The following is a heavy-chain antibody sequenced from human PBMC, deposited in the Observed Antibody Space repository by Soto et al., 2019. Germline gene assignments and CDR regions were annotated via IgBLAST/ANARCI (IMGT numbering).Heavy chain of an antibody. CDR1: GGSISSGGYY. Sequence: QVQLQESGPGLVKPSQTLSLTCTVSGGSISSGGYYWSWIRQHPGKGLEWIGYIYYSGSTYYNPSLKSRVTRSVDTSKNHFSLKLSSVTAADTAVYYCAREIRLAYYYYGMDVWGQGTTVTVSS. D-gene: IGHD4-17*01. CDR3: AREIRLAYYYYGMDV. J-gene: IGHJ6*02. CDR2: IYYSGST. V-gene: IGHV4-31*03.